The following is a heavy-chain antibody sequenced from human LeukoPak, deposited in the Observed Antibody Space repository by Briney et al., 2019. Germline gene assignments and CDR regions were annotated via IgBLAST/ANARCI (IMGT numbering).Heavy chain of an antibody. CDR1: GGSFSGYY. Sequence: SETLSLTCAVYGGSFSGYYWSWIRQPPGKGLEWIGEINHSGSTNYNPSLKSRVTISVDTSKNQFSLKLSSVTAADTAMYYCARGRAYYDFWSGQNWFDPWGQGTLVTVSS. D-gene: IGHD3-3*01. CDR2: INHSGST. CDR3: ARGRAYYDFWSGQNWFDP. V-gene: IGHV4-34*01. J-gene: IGHJ5*02.